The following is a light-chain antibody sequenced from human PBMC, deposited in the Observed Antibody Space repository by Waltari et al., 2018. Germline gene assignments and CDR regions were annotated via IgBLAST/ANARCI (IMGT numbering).Light chain of an antibody. CDR1: SLRSYY. Sequence: SSELTQDPAVSVALGQTVRITCQGDSLRSYYSSWYKQKPGQAPVLVIYGKNNRPSGIPDRFSGSSSGNTASLTITGAQAEDEADYYCNSRDSSGNPVFGGGTKLTVL. V-gene: IGLV3-19*01. CDR3: NSRDSSGNPV. CDR2: GKN. J-gene: IGLJ2*01.